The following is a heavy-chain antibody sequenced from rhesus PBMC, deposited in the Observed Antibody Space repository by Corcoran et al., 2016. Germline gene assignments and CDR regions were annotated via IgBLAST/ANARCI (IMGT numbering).Heavy chain of an antibody. J-gene: IGHJ4*01. Sequence: QLQLQESGPGLVKPSETLSLTCAVSGGPISSNYWSWIRQPPGKRLEMIRRISGSGGSTDHNPALESGVAMSTETTKNQVFLKLGSVAAADTGVYCCARWGQRLGFDYWGQGVLVTVSS. CDR3: ARWGQRLGFDY. CDR1: GGPISSNY. CDR2: ISGSGGST. V-gene: IGHV4-173*01. D-gene: IGHD6-31*01.